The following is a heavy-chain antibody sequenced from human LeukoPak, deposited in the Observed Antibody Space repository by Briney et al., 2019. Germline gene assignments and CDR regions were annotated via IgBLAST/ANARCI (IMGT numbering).Heavy chain of an antibody. CDR1: GFTFSSYA. V-gene: IGHV3-23*01. D-gene: IGHD3-22*01. CDR3: AKDLRKPTLRITMIVVVSKSPAAFDI. Sequence: PGGSLRLSCAASGFTFSSYAMSWVRQAPGKGLEWVSAISGSGGSTYYADSVKGRFTISRNNSKNTLYLQMNSLRAEDTAVYYCAKDLRKPTLRITMIVVVSKSPAAFDIWGQGTMVTVSS. J-gene: IGHJ3*02. CDR2: ISGSGGST.